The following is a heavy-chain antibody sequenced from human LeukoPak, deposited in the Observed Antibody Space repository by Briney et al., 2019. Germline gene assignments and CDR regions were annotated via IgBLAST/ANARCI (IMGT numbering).Heavy chain of an antibody. D-gene: IGHD4-17*01. Sequence: PSETLSLTCTVSGGSISSYYWSWIRQPPGKGLEWIGYIYDSGSANYNPSLKSRVTMSVDTSKNQCSLKLSSVTAADTAVYYCARDYGRAFDIWGQGTMVTVSS. J-gene: IGHJ3*02. V-gene: IGHV4-59*01. CDR1: GGSISSYY. CDR2: IYDSGSA. CDR3: ARDYGRAFDI.